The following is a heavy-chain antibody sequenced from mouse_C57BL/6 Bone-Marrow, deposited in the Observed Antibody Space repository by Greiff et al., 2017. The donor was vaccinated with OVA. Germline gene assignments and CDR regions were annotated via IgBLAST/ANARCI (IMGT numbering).Heavy chain of an antibody. Sequence: EVKVVESGGGLVQPKGSLKLSCAASGFSFNTYAMNWVRQAPGQGLEWVARIRSKSNNYATYYADSVKDRFTISRDDSESMLYLQMNNLKTEDTDMYDCVRQGPYDYDERFAYWGQGTLVTVSA. CDR1: GFSFNTYA. CDR3: VRQGPYDYDERFAY. V-gene: IGHV10-1*01. J-gene: IGHJ3*01. D-gene: IGHD2-4*01. CDR2: IRSKSNNYAT.